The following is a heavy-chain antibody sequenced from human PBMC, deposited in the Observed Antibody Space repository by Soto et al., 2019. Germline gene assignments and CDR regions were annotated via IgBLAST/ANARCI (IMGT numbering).Heavy chain of an antibody. CDR1: GFTFSNAW. V-gene: IGHV3-15*01. CDR2: IKSKTDGGTT. Sequence: EVQLVESGGGLVKPGGSLRLSCAASGFTFSNAWMSWVRQAPGKGLEWVGRIKSKTDGGTTDYAAPVKGRFTISRDDSKNTLYLQMNSLKTEDTAVYYCTTVLPAGLGYYYYYYMDIWGKGTTVTVSS. CDR3: TTVLPAGLGYYYYYYMDI. D-gene: IGHD2-15*01. J-gene: IGHJ6*03.